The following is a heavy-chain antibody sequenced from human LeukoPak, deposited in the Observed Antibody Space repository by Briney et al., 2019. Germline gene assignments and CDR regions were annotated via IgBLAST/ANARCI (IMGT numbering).Heavy chain of an antibody. CDR1: GFTFSGHS. V-gene: IGHV3-21*01. CDR2: ISSSSSYI. J-gene: IGHJ3*02. CDR3: ARDSGNYLDAFDI. D-gene: IGHD1-7*01. Sequence: GGSLRLSCAASGFTFSGHSINWVRQAPGKGLEWVSSISSSSSYIYYADSVKGRFTISRDNAKNSLYLQINSLRAEDTAVYYCARDSGNYLDAFDIWGQGTMVTVSS.